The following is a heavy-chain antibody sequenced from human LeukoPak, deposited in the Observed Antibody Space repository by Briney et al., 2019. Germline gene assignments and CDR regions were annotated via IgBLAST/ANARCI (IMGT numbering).Heavy chain of an antibody. CDR1: GYTFTSYY. D-gene: IGHD2-2*01. J-gene: IGHJ4*02. V-gene: IGHV1-46*01. CDR2: INPSGGSI. CDR3: ARVMGNRYCSSTSCYPWFDY. Sequence: GASVKVSCKASGYTFTSYYMHWVRQAPGQGLEWMGIINPSGGSISYAQKFQGRVTMTRDTSTSTVYMELSSLRSEDTAVYYCARVMGNRYCSSTSCYPWFDYWGQGTLVTVSS.